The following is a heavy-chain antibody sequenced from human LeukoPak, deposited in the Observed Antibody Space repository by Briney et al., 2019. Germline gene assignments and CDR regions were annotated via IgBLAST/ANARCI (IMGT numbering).Heavy chain of an antibody. CDR1: GFTFSSYA. CDR2: ISGSGGST. J-gene: IGHJ3*02. CDR3: AKSGGYQLLFSLGGAFDI. D-gene: IGHD2-2*01. V-gene: IGHV3-23*01. Sequence: GGSLRLSCAASGFTFSSYAMSWVRQAPGKGLEWVSAISGSGGSTYYADSVKGRFTISRDNSKNTLYLQVNSLRAEDTAVYYCAKSGGYQLLFSLGGAFDIWGQGTMVTVSS.